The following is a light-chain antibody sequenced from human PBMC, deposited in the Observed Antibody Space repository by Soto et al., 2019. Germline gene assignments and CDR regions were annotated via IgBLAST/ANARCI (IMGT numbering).Light chain of an antibody. Sequence: EIVLTQSPGTLSLSPGERATLSCRASQSLSINSLAWYQQKPGQSPRLLVYGASTRDTGIPDRFRGSGSGTDFALTISSLEPGDFAVYYCQQYNNWPPYTFGQGTKVDIK. CDR1: QSLSINS. V-gene: IGKV3-20*01. J-gene: IGKJ2*01. CDR3: QQYNNWPPYT. CDR2: GAS.